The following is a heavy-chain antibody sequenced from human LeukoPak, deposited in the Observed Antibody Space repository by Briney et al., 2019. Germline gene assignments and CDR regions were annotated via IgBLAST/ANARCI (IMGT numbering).Heavy chain of an antibody. D-gene: IGHD4-17*01. CDR2: ISGSGGST. V-gene: IGHV3-23*01. J-gene: IGHJ4*02. CDR3: AKVVYGGNHPFDY. Sequence: PGGSLRLSCAASGFTFSSYWMHWVRQAPGKGLEWVSAISGSGGSTYYADSVKGRFTISRDNSKNTLYLQMNSLRAEDTAVYYCAKVVYGGNHPFDYWGQGTLVTVSS. CDR1: GFTFSSYW.